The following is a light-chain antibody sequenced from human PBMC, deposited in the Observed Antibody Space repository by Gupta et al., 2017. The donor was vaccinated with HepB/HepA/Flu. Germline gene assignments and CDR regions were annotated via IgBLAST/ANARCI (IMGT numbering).Light chain of an antibody. J-gene: IGKJ4*01. Sequence: DIVMTQTPLSLSVTPGQPASISCKSSQSLLHSSGETYLYWFLQKPGQPPQLLIHEVSKRFSGVPERFSGSGSGTDFTLKSNRVETEDVGVYYCMQSVQPPLTFGGGTKVEIK. V-gene: IGKV2D-29*01. CDR2: EVS. CDR3: MQSVQPPLT. CDR1: QSLLHSSGETY.